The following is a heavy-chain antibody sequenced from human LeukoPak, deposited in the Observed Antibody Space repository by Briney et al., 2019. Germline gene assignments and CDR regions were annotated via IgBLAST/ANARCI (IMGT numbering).Heavy chain of an antibody. J-gene: IGHJ4*02. V-gene: IGHV3-21*01. Sequence: GGSLGLSCAASGFTFSSYSMNWVRQAPGKGLEWVSSISSSSSYIYYADSVKGRFTISRDNAKNSLYLQMNSLRAEDTAVYYCARDAQCTNGVCYMYYFDYWGQGTLVTVSS. CDR2: ISSSSSYI. CDR3: ARDAQCTNGVCYMYYFDY. CDR1: GFTFSSYS. D-gene: IGHD2-8*01.